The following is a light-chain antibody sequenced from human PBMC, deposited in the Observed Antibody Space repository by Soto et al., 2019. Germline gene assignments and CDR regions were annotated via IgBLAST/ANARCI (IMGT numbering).Light chain of an antibody. CDR3: QHYNSYSAE. Sequence: DIQMTQSPSTRSVSVGYRVTITCRSIQTISRWLAWYHQKPGKAPKLLIYKASTLKSGVPSRFSGSGSRTELTFPIRSLQPDDFPNYYCQHYNSYSAEFGQGTKV. CDR2: KAS. J-gene: IGKJ1*01. V-gene: IGKV1-5*03. CDR1: QTISRW.